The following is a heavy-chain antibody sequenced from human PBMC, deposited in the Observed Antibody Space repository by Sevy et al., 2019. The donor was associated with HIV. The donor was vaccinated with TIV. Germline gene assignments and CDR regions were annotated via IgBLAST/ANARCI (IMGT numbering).Heavy chain of an antibody. J-gene: IGHJ5*02. CDR3: ARGGCSSTRCYQVGDWFDP. Sequence: GGSLRLSCAASGFIFSSYWMSWVRHAPGKGLEWVANINQDGSEKQYVDSVKGRFSISRDNAKNSLYLQMNSLRAEDTAVYYCARGGCSSTRCYQVGDWFDPWGQGTLVTVSS. CDR2: INQDGSEK. CDR1: GFIFSSYW. V-gene: IGHV3-7*01. D-gene: IGHD2-2*01.